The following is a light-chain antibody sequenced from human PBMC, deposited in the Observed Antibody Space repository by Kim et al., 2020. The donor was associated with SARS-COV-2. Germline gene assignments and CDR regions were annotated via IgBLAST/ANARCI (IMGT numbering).Light chain of an antibody. V-gene: IGKV3-15*01. Sequence: RSVSPGERATLSRRARQSVSNNLAWYQQKRGRAPRLLVYGASTRATGIPDRFSGSGCGTDFTLTISSLQSEDFAVYYCQQYNSWYTFGQGTKLEI. CDR1: QSVSNN. CDR2: GAS. J-gene: IGKJ2*01. CDR3: QQYNSWYT.